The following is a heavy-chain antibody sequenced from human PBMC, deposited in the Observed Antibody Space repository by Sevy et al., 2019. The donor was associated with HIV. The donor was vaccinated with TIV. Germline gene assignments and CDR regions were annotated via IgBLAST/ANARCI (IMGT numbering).Heavy chain of an antibody. CDR2: ISYDGNNK. D-gene: IGHD3-10*01. V-gene: IGHV3-30*18. Sequence: GGSLRLSCAASGFTFSSYAIHWVRQAPGKGLEWVAVISYDGNNKYYAGSVQGRFTVSRDNSKNTRDVQMNSLRAEDTAVYYCAKDQNLWSEGGFLHHWGQGTLVTVSS. J-gene: IGHJ1*01. CDR1: GFTFSSYA. CDR3: AKDQNLWSEGGFLHH.